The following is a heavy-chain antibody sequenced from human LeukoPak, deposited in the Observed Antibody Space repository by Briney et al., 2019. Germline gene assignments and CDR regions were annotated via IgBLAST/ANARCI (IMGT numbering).Heavy chain of an antibody. V-gene: IGHV1-69*13. CDR2: IIPIFGTA. CDR1: GGTFSSYA. Sequence: ASVKVSCKASGGTFSSYAISWVRQAPGQGLEWMGGIIPIFGTANYAQKFQGRVTITADESTSTAYMELSSLRSDDTAVFYCTRDLGTYTSSGSIFFDYWGQGTLVTVSS. CDR3: TRDLGTYTSSGSIFFDY. D-gene: IGHD3-10*01. J-gene: IGHJ4*02.